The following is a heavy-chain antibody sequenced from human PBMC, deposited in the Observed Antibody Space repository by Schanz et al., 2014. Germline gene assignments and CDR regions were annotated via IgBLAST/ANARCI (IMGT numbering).Heavy chain of an antibody. D-gene: IGHD3-3*01. CDR1: GFTFSTYW. J-gene: IGHJ4*02. Sequence: EVQLVESGGGLVQPGGSLRLSCAASGFTFSTYWMSWVRQAPGKGLEWVANIKQDESERSYVDSVKGRFTISRDNAKISLYLQMPSLSPSPPSVYYCARDKGGYYPFDYWGQGTLVTVSS. CDR3: ARDKGGYYPFDY. V-gene: IGHV3-7*01. CDR2: IKQDESER.